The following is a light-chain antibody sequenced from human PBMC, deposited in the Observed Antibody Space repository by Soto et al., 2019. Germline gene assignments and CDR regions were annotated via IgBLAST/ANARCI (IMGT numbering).Light chain of an antibody. CDR1: RSDVGGYNY. CDR2: EVS. V-gene: IGLV2-14*01. Sequence: QFVLTRPASASWSRGQSITISCAVTRSDVGGYNYVSWYQQHPGKAPKLMIYEVSNRPSGVSNRFSGSKSGNTASLTISGLQAEDEADYYCSSYTSSSIPWVFGGGTQLTVL. J-gene: IGLJ3*02. CDR3: SSYTSSSIPWV.